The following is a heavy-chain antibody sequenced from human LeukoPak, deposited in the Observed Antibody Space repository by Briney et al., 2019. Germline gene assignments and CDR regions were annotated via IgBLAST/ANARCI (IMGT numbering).Heavy chain of an antibody. J-gene: IGHJ4*02. CDR1: GGSFSGYY. Sequence: SETLSLTCAVYGGSFSGYYWSWIRQPPGKGLEWIGEINHSGSTNYNPSLKSRVTISVDTSKNQFSLKLSSVTAADTAVYYCARGGGRYGGNFDYWGQGTLVIVSS. D-gene: IGHD4-23*01. V-gene: IGHV4-34*01. CDR3: ARGGGRYGGNFDY. CDR2: INHSGST.